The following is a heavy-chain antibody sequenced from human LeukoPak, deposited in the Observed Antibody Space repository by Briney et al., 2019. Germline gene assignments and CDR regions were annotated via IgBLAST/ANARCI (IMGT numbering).Heavy chain of an antibody. CDR3: ARDRVVVATTTPPYWYFDL. V-gene: IGHV3-20*04. D-gene: IGHD2-15*01. J-gene: IGHJ2*01. CDR2: IHWNGGST. Sequence: PGGSLRLSCAASGFTLADYGMSWVRQAPGKGLEWVSGIHWNGGSTGYVDSVKGRCTISRDNAKTSLFLHMNSLRVEDTALYYCARDRVVVATTTPPYWYFDLWGRGTRVTVSS. CDR1: GFTLADYG.